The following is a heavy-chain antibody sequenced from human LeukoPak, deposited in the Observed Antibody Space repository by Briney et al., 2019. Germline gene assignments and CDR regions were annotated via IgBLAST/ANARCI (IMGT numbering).Heavy chain of an antibody. CDR1: GFTFSSYS. V-gene: IGHV3-48*01. Sequence: GGSLRLSCAASGFTFSSYSMNWVRQAPGKGLEWVSYISSSSSTLFYADSVKGRFTISRDNAKNSLYLQMNSLRAKDTAVYYCARDAPTNGVWYSGFDYWGQGTLVTVSS. J-gene: IGHJ4*02. CDR3: ARDAPTNGVWYSGFDY. D-gene: IGHD2-8*01. CDR2: ISSSSSTL.